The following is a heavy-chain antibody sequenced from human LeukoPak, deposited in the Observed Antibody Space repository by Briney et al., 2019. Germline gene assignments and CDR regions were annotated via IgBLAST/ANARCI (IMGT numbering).Heavy chain of an antibody. CDR2: IYPGDSHT. CDR1: GYSFPNYW. Sequence: GESLKISCKGSGYSFPNYWIGWVRQMPGKGLEWMGIIYPGDSHTRYRPSFQDQVTISVDKSISTAYLQWSSLKASDTAMYYCARGPYAYTSSATLGSYNWFDPWGQGSLVTVSS. V-gene: IGHV5-51*01. CDR3: ARGPYAYTSSATLGSYNWFDP. J-gene: IGHJ5*02. D-gene: IGHD2-2*02.